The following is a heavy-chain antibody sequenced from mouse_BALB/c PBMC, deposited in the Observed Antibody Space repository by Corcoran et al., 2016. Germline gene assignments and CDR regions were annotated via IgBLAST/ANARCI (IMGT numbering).Heavy chain of an antibody. Sequence: EVQLQQSGAELVRPGALVKLSCKASGFNIKDYYMHWVKQRPEQGLEWIGWIDPENGNTIYVPKFQGKASITADTSSNTAYLQLSSLTSEDTAVYYCATMITYYFDYWGQGTTLTVSS. CDR3: ATMITYYFDY. J-gene: IGHJ2*01. D-gene: IGHD2-4*01. CDR1: GFNIKDYY. CDR2: IDPENGNT. V-gene: IGHV14-1*02.